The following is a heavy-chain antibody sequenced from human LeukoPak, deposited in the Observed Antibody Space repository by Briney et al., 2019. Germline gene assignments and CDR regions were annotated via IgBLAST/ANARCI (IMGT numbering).Heavy chain of an antibody. CDR1: GFTFSSYS. CDR3: ARGAARDYYYYGMDV. Sequence: GGSLRLSCAASGFTFSSYSMNWVRQAPGKGLEWVSSISSSSSYIYYTDSVKGRFTISRDNAKNSLYLQMNSLRAEDTAVYYCARGAARDYYYYGMDVWGQGTTVTVSS. D-gene: IGHD6-13*01. J-gene: IGHJ6*02. CDR2: ISSSSSYI. V-gene: IGHV3-21*04.